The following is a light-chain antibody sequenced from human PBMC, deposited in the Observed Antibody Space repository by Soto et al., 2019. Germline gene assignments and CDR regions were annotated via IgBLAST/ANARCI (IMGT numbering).Light chain of an antibody. J-gene: IGKJ1*01. CDR1: QSVSSSY. Sequence: EIVLTQSPGTLSLSPGEGATLSCRASQSVSSSYLAWYQQKPGQAPRLLIYGAFNRATGIPDRFSGSGSGTDFTLTISRLEPEDFAVYYCQQYDTSRTFGQGTKVEIK. V-gene: IGKV3-20*01. CDR2: GAF. CDR3: QQYDTSRT.